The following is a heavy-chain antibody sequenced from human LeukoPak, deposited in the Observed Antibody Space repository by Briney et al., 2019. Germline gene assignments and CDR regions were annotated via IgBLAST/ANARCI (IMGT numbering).Heavy chain of an antibody. CDR2: IYYSGST. V-gene: IGHV4-59*01. Sequence: PSETLYLTCSVSGGSLIYYYWTWIRQPPGRRPEGIGFIYYSGSTNYHPSLESRVAFSVDTSKNQVSMTLRSVPAADTAIYYCASLTNTTGYIPWYFDLWGRGTLVTVSS. J-gene: IGHJ2*01. CDR3: ASLTNTTGYIPWYFDL. CDR1: GGSLIYYY. D-gene: IGHD3-9*01.